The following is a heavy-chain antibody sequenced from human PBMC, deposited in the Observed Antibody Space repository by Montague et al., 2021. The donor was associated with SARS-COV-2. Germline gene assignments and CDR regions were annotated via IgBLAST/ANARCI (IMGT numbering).Heavy chain of an antibody. J-gene: IGHJ6*02. D-gene: IGHD3-10*01. CDR1: GGSISSYY. CDR3: ARSGGSGSYWGYYGMDV. CDR2: IYYSGST. V-gene: IGHV4-59*12. Sequence: SETLSLTCTVFGGSISSYYWSWIRQPPGKGLEWIGHIYYSGSTNYNPSLKSRVTISVDTSKNQFSLKLSSVTAADTAVYYCARSGGSGSYWGYYGMDVWGQGTTVTGSS.